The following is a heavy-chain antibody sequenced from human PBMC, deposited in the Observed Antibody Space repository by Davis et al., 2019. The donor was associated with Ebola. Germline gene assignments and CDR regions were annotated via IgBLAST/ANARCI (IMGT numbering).Heavy chain of an antibody. V-gene: IGHV1-2*06. J-gene: IGHJ6*02. Sequence: ASVKVSCKASGYTFTAYYLQWVRQAPGQGLEWMGRINPNSGATNFAQKFQGRVTMTWDTSTSTAYMELRRLRSDDTAVYYCARRTFSSWYSGGGMDVWGQGTTVTVSS. CDR1: GYTFTAYY. CDR3: ARRTFSSWYSGGGMDV. D-gene: IGHD6-13*01. CDR2: INPNSGAT.